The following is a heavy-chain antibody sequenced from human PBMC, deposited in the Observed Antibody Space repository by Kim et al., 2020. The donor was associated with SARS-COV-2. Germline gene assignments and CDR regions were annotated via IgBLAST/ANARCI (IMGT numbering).Heavy chain of an antibody. Sequence: RTYYADSVKGRLTISRDNSKNTLYRQMNSLRAEDTAVYYCAKSTANWFDPWGQGTLVTVSS. CDR2: RT. V-gene: IGHV3-23*01. CDR3: AKSTANWFDP. J-gene: IGHJ5*02.